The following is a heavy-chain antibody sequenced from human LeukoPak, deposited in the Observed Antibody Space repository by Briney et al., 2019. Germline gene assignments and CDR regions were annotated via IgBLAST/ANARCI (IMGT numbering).Heavy chain of an antibody. V-gene: IGHV3-11*01. CDR3: ARDQRVAVATPDY. CDR1: GFTFSDYY. J-gene: IGHJ4*02. D-gene: IGHD6-19*01. CDR2: ISSSGSTI. Sequence: GGSLRLSCAASGFTFSDYYMSWIRQAPGKGLKWVSYISSSGSTIYYADSVEGRFTISRDNAKNSLYLQMNSLRAEDTAVYYCARDQRVAVATPDYWGQGTLVTVSS.